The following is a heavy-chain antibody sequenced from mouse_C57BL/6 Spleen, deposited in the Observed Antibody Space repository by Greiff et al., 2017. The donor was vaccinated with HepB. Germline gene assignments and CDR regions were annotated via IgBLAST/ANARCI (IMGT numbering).Heavy chain of an antibody. J-gene: IGHJ4*01. CDR1: GYTFTDYN. CDR3: ARVGIFILLRLMDY. CDR2: INPNNGGT. V-gene: IGHV1-22*01. D-gene: IGHD1-2*01. Sequence: VQLQQSGPELVKPGASVKMSCKASGYTFTDYNMHWVKQSHGKSLEWIGYINPNNGGTSYNQKFKGKATLTVNKSSSTAYMELRSLTSEESAVYYCARVGIFILLRLMDYWGQGTSVTVSS.